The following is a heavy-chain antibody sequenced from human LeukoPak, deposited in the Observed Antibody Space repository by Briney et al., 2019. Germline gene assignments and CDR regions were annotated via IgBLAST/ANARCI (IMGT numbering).Heavy chain of an antibody. V-gene: IGHV3-48*04. D-gene: IGHD3-9*01. Sequence: GGSLRLSCAASGFTFSSYSMNWVRQAPGKGLEWVSYISSSSSTIYYADSVKGRFTISRDNAKNSLYLQMNSLRAEDTAVYYCTRLDWSNDAFDIWGQGTMVTVSS. CDR2: ISSSSSTI. CDR1: GFTFSSYS. J-gene: IGHJ3*02. CDR3: TRLDWSNDAFDI.